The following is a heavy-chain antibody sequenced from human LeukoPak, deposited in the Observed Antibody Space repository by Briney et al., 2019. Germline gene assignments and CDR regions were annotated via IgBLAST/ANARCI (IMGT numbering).Heavy chain of an antibody. CDR1: GFSVSSYA. CDR3: ARAQYSDILTGPSDY. V-gene: IGHV3-23*01. D-gene: IGHD3-9*01. J-gene: IGHJ4*02. CDR2: ICGSGIST. Sequence: GGSLRLSCVASGFSVSSYAMSWVRQAPGKGLEWVSGICGSGISTHYADSVKGRFTISRDKSKNTLYLQMNSLRVEDTAVYYCARAQYSDILTGPSDYWGQGTLVTVSS.